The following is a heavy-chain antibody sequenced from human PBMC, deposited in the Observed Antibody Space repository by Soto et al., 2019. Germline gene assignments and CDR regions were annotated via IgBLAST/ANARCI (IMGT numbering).Heavy chain of an antibody. Sequence: GASVKVSCKASGYTFTSYAMHWVRQAPGQRLEWMGWINAGNGNTKYSQKFQGRVTITRDTSASTAYMELSSLRSEDTAVYYCARDGGITIFGVVTFHYYGMDVWGQGTTVTVSS. D-gene: IGHD3-3*01. CDR1: GYTFTSYA. V-gene: IGHV1-3*01. CDR2: INAGNGNT. CDR3: ARDGGITIFGVVTFHYYGMDV. J-gene: IGHJ6*02.